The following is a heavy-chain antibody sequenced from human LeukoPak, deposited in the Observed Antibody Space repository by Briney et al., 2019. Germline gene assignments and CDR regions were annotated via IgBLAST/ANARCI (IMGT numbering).Heavy chain of an antibody. V-gene: IGHV3-23*01. D-gene: IGHD2-2*01. CDR3: AKLGPAAPTNYFDY. Sequence: GGSLRLSCAASGFTFSSYSVNWVRQAPGKGLEWVSAISGSGGSTYYADSVKGRFTISRDNSKNTLYLQMNSLRAEDTAVYYCAKLGPAAPTNYFDYWGQGTLVTVSS. CDR2: ISGSGGST. J-gene: IGHJ4*02. CDR1: GFTFSSYS.